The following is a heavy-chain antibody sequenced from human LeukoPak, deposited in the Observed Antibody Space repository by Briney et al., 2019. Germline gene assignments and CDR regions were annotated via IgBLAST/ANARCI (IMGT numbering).Heavy chain of an antibody. CDR2: ISSSGSTI. D-gene: IGHD3-22*01. J-gene: IGHJ4*02. CDR3: ARSPMTMIELGWYFDY. V-gene: IGHV3-11*01. CDR1: GFTFSDYY. Sequence: GGSLRLSCAASGFTFSDYYMSWIRQAPGKGLEWVSYISSSGSTIYYADSVKGRFTISRDNAKNSLYLQMNSLRAEDTAVYYCARSPMTMIELGWYFDYWGQGTLVTVSP.